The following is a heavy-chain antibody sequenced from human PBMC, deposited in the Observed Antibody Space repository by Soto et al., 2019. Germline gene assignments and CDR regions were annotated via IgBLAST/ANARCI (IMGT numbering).Heavy chain of an antibody. CDR3: ARTALGWLDP. V-gene: IGHV4-59*01. D-gene: IGHD2-21*02. CDR2: IFYSGSSGST. J-gene: IGHJ5*02. Sequence: SETLSLTCSVSGASISSYYWSWIRQPPGRGLEWIGYIFYSGSSGSTNYNPSLKSRVTISVDTSKNQFSLKLSSVTAADTAVYYCARTALGWLDPWGQGTLVTVSS. CDR1: GASISSYY.